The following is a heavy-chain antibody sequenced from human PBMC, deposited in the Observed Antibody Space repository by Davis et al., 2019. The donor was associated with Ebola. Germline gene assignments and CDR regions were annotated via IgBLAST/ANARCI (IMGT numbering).Heavy chain of an antibody. CDR2: INHSGST. Sequence: PSETLSLTCAVYGGSFSGYYWSWIRQPPGKGLEWIGEINHSGSTYYNPSLKSRVTISVDTSKNQFSLKLSSVTAADTAVYYCARVVEMATIDYWGQGTLVTVSS. V-gene: IGHV4-34*09. J-gene: IGHJ4*02. D-gene: IGHD5-24*01. CDR3: ARVVEMATIDY. CDR1: GGSFSGYY.